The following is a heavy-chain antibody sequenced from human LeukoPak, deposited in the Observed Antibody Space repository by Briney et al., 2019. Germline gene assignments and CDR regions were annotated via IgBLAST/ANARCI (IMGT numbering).Heavy chain of an antibody. CDR2: IITILGIA. V-gene: IGHV1-69*04. CDR1: GVTFSSYT. J-gene: IGHJ3*02. Sequence: SVKLSCKASGVTFSSYTISWVRQAPGQGLEWMSKIITILGIANYAQKLKGRVTITADNATSTPYMEMSSLRAEDTAVYYCARDRSGSYPHDAFDIWGQGTMVTVSS. D-gene: IGHD1-26*01. CDR3: ARDRSGSYPHDAFDI.